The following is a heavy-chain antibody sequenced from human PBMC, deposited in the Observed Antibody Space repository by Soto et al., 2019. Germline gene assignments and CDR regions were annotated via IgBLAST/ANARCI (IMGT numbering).Heavy chain of an antibody. Sequence: GGSLRLSCAASGFTLSSYAIHWVRQAPGKGLEWVTVISKGGSNLYFADSVKGRFTISRDNSKNTLYLQMNSLRSEDTAVYYCAREVEYTSAFGISSSFDYWGQGTLVTVSS. D-gene: IGHD6-6*01. CDR2: ISKGGSNL. V-gene: IGHV3-30-3*01. CDR3: AREVEYTSAFGISSSFDY. CDR1: GFTLSSYA. J-gene: IGHJ4*02.